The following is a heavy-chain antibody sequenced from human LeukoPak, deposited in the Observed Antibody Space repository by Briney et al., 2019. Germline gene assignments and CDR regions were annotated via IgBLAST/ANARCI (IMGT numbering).Heavy chain of an antibody. CDR3: ARDTYESSGSLDY. V-gene: IGHV3-21*01. CDR2: ITSSSTYI. Sequence: GGSLTLSCAASGFIFSSYGMNWVRQAPGKGLEWVSSITSSSTYIYYVDSVKGRFTISRDNAKNSLYLQMNSLRAEDTALYYCARDTYESSGSLDYWGQGTLVTVSS. CDR1: GFIFSSYG. D-gene: IGHD3-22*01. J-gene: IGHJ4*02.